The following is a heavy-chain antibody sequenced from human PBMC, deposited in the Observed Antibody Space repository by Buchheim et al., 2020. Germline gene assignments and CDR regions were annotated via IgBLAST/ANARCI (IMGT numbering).Heavy chain of an antibody. CDR1: GFRNAW. V-gene: IGHV3-15*01. J-gene: IGHJ4*01. Sequence: EVQLVESGGDLVKPGGSLRLSCAVSGFRNAWMSWVRQAPGKGLEWVGRINNKIEGGTTDYAAPVKGRFTISRDDSKNTVYLQMNSLKTDDTAVYYCTTDLDPDYSDSRGVDYWGQGTL. CDR2: INNKIEGGTT. CDR3: TTDLDPDYSDSRGVDY. D-gene: IGHD3-22*01.